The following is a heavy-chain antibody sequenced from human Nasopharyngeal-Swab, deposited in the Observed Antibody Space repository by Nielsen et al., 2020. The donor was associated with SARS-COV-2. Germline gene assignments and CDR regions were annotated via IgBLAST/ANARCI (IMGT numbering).Heavy chain of an antibody. CDR1: GGTFSSYA. Sequence: SVKVSCKASGGTFSSYAISWVRQAPGQGLEWMGGIIPIFGTANYAQKFQGRVTITADESTSTAYMELSSLKSEDTAVYYCASSPQYYDYVWGSYRSLFDYWGQGTLVTVSS. CDR3: ASSPQYYDYVWGSYRSLFDY. J-gene: IGHJ4*02. D-gene: IGHD3-16*02. CDR2: IIPIFGTA. V-gene: IGHV1-69*13.